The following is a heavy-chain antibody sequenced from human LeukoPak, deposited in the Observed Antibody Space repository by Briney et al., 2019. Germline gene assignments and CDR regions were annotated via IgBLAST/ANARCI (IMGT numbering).Heavy chain of an antibody. CDR2: MNPNSGNT. V-gene: IGHV1-8*01. Sequence: ASVKVSCKASGCTFTSYDINWVRQATGQGLEWMGWMNPNSGNTGYAQKFQGRVTMTRNTSISTAYMELSSLRSEDTAVYYCARGLDFQGEANFDYWGQGTLVTVSS. CDR1: GCTFTSYD. CDR3: ARGLDFQGEANFDY. J-gene: IGHJ4*02. D-gene: IGHD3-16*01.